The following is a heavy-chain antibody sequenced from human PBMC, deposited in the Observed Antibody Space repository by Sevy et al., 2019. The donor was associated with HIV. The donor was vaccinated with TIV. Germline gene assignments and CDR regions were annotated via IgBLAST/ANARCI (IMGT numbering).Heavy chain of an antibody. J-gene: IGHJ6*02. CDR3: ATDQYYDIVTGLFGVDV. Sequence: SETLSLTCTVSGVSVSSGEYYWTWIRQPPGKGLEWIGYVYFSGYTNYNPYLKSRVTISIDTSKNQFSLKLSSVTAADTAVYYCATDQYYDIVTGLFGVDVWGQGTTVTVSS. CDR2: VYFSGYT. D-gene: IGHD3-9*01. V-gene: IGHV4-61*08. CDR1: GVSVSSGEYY.